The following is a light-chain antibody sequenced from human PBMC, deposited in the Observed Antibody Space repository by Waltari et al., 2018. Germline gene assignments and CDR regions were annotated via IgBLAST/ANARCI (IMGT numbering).Light chain of an antibody. CDR1: QSVSPF. CDR3: QQRANWPPLT. J-gene: IGKJ4*01. Sequence: EVVLTQSPATLSLSPGERATLSCRASQSVSPFLAWYQQKPGQAPRRRIYHAANRAPGIPARFSGSGSGTDFTLTISTVEPEDFAVYYCQQRANWPPLTFGGGTKVEIK. V-gene: IGKV3-11*01. CDR2: HAA.